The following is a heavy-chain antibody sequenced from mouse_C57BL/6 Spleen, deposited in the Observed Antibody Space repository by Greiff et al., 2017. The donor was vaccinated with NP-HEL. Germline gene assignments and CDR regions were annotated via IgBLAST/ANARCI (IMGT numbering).Heavy chain of an antibody. CDR1: GYTFTSYT. V-gene: IGHV1-4*01. J-gene: IGHJ4*01. CDR2: INPSSGYT. Sequence: VQLQESGAELARPGASVKMSCKASGYTFTSYTMHWVKQRPGQGLEWIGYINPSSGYTKYNQKFKDKATLTADKSSSTAYMQLSSLTSEDSAVYYCARSSDYDGMDYWGQGTSVTVSS. CDR3: ARSSDYDGMDY.